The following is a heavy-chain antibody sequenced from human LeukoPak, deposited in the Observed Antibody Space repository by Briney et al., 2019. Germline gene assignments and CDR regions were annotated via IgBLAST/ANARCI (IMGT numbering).Heavy chain of an antibody. CDR2: IYYSETT. CDR3: ARMTGGSAFDI. D-gene: IGHD3-16*01. V-gene: IGHV4-31*03. Sequence: SETLSLTCTVSGDSISSGGYYWSWIRQHPGKGLEWIGYIYYSETTAYNPSLKSRLTISVDTSKNQFSLKLSSVTAADTAVYYCARMTGGSAFDIWGRGTVVTVSS. J-gene: IGHJ3*02. CDR1: GDSISSGGYY.